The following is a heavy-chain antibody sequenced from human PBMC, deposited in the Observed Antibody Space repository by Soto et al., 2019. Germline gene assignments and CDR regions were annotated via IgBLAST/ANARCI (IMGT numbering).Heavy chain of an antibody. Sequence: GASVKVSCKASGYTFTGYYMHWVRQAPGQGLEWMGWINPNSGGTNYAQKFQGRVTMTRDTTISTAYMELSRLRSDDTAVYYCAREXGGFGELSPYYYYGMDVWGQGTTVTVSS. CDR2: INPNSGGT. J-gene: IGHJ6*02. CDR3: AREXGGFGELSPYYYYGMDV. D-gene: IGHD3-10*01. V-gene: IGHV1-2*02. CDR1: GYTFTGYY.